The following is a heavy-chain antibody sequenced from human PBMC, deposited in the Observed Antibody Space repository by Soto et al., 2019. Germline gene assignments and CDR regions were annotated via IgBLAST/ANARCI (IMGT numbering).Heavy chain of an antibody. V-gene: IGHV1-3*01. CDR2: INAGNGNT. CDR3: ARRCSSTSCRWGSYYYGMDV. CDR1: GYTFTSYA. D-gene: IGHD2-2*01. J-gene: IGHJ6*02. Sequence: ASVKVSCKASGYTFTSYAMHWVRQAPGQRLEWMGWINAGNGNTKYSQKFQGRVTITRDTSASTAYMELSSLRSEDTAVYYCARRCSSTSCRWGSYYYGMDVWGQGTTVTVSS.